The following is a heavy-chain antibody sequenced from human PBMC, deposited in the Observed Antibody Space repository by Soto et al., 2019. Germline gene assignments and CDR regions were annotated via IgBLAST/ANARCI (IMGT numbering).Heavy chain of an antibody. Sequence: QVNLEQSGGEVRKPGASVKVSCKTSGYTFTDYGITWVRQAPGKGPEWMGWISCHNANTSNAQKFQDRVTLSTETSKKTVYLELRSLRSDDTAVYYCARAPRYNSGWYRDWFELWGQGTLVTVSS. D-gene: IGHD6-19*01. CDR1: GYTFTDYG. V-gene: IGHV1-18*04. J-gene: IGHJ5*02. CDR2: ISCHNANT. CDR3: ARAPRYNSGWYRDWFEL.